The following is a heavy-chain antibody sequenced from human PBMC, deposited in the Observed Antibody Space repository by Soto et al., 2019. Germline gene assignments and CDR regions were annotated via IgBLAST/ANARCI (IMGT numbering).Heavy chain of an antibody. CDR3: ARDKEVGAIIFDY. D-gene: IGHD1-26*01. J-gene: IGHJ4*02. V-gene: IGHV1-69*13. CDR2: IIPIFGTA. Sequence: SVKVSCKASGGTFSSYAISWVRQAPGQGLEWMGGIIPIFGTANYAQKFQGRVTITADESTSTAYMELSSLRSEDTAVYYCARDKEVGAIIFDYWGQGTLVTVSS. CDR1: GGTFSSYA.